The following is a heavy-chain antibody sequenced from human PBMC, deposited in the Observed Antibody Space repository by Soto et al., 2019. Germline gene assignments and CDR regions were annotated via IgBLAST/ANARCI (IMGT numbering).Heavy chain of an antibody. CDR2: TYYRSRWFN. D-gene: IGHD6-6*01. CDR3: ARESSNSSFLFDD. V-gene: IGHV6-1*01. Sequence: SQTLSLTCAISGDSVSSDRAAWNWIRQSPSRGLEWLARTYYRSRWFNDYSASLRSRLTIKADTSRNQFSLQVRSVTPEDTAVYYCARESSNSSFLFDDWDRGTLVTVSS. CDR1: GDSVSSDRAA. J-gene: IGHJ4*02.